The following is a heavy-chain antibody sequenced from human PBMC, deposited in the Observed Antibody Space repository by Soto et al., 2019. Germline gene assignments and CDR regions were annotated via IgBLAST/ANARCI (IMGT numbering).Heavy chain of an antibody. D-gene: IGHD6-6*01. V-gene: IGHV1-69*01. CDR1: GGTFSSYA. CDR2: IIPIFGTA. J-gene: IGHJ4*02. Sequence: QVQLVQSGAEVKKPGSSVKVSCKASGGTFSSYAISWVRQAPGQGLEWMGGIIPIFGTANYAQKFQGRVTITADESTSTAYMELSSLRSEDTAVYYGARRRVAARPGEGYYFDYWGQGTLVTVSS. CDR3: ARRRVAARPGEGYYFDY.